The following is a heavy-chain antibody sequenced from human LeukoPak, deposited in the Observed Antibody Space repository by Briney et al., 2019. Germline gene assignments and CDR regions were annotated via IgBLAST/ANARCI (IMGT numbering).Heavy chain of an antibody. CDR3: ASDIVATSGDF. CDR1: GFTFSDYY. D-gene: IGHD5-12*01. Sequence: GGSLRLSCAAPGFTFSDYYMSWIRQAPGKGLEWVAYITSSGDDIYYADSVKGRFTISRDNAKNALFLRMSSLRVEDTATYYCASDIVATSGDFWGQGTLVSVSS. J-gene: IGHJ4*02. CDR2: ITSSGDDI. V-gene: IGHV3-11*01.